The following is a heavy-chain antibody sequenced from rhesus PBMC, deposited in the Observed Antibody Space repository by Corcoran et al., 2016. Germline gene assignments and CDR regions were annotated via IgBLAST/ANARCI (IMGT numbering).Heavy chain of an antibody. V-gene: IGHV3-116*02. CDR1: GFTFSDYY. J-gene: IGHJ6*01. Sequence: EVRLVESGGGLVQPGGSLRLSCAASGFTFSDYYISWVRQAPGKGPEGVGFIRKKVNGVNPEDAASLKGRFTISRDDSKSVASLEMNSLKTEDTAVYYGSKKSPGAGFGLDSWGQGVVVTVSS. CDR2: IRKKVNGVNP. CDR3: SKKSPGAGFGLDS.